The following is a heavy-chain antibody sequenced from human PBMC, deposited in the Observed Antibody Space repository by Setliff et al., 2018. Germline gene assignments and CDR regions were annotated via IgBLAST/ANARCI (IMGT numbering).Heavy chain of an antibody. J-gene: IGHJ6*02. CDR3: ARSQYRAIFGVYYYYYGMDV. V-gene: IGHV5-51*01. Sequence: GESLKISCKGSGYSFTSYWIGWVRQMPGKGLEWMGIIYPGDSDPRYSPSFQGQVTISADKSISTAYLQWSSLKASDTAMYYCARSQYRAIFGVYYYYYGMDVWGQGTTVTVSS. D-gene: IGHD3-3*01. CDR1: GYSFTSYW. CDR2: IYPGDSDP.